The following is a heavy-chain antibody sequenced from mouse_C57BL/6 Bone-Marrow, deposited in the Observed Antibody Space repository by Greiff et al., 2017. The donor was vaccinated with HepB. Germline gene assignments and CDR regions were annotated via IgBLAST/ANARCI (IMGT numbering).Heavy chain of an antibody. Sequence: EVMLVESGPGMVKPSQSLSLTCTVTGYSITSGYDWHWIRHFPGNKLEWMGYISYSGSTNYNPSLKSRISITHDTSKNHFFLKLNSVTTEDTATYYCARGGTTPFDYWGQGTTLTVSS. V-gene: IGHV3-1*01. J-gene: IGHJ2*01. D-gene: IGHD1-1*01. CDR1: GYSITSGYD. CDR2: ISYSGST. CDR3: ARGGTTPFDY.